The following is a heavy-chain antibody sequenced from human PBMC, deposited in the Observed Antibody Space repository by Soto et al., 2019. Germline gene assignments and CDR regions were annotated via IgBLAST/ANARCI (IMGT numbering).Heavy chain of an antibody. CDR2: IWFDGNNK. J-gene: IGHJ4*02. CDR1: GFTFSNYG. CDR3: ARDQPQDIVVGAAASPYRALGF. D-gene: IGHD2-2*01. Sequence: QVQLVESGGGVVQPGRSLRLSCAASGFTFSNYGMHWVRQAPGKGLEWVAVIWFDGNNKYYADSVKGRFTISRDNSKNTLYLQMNSLRAEDTAVYYCARDQPQDIVVGAAASPYRALGFWGQGTLVTVSS. V-gene: IGHV3-33*01.